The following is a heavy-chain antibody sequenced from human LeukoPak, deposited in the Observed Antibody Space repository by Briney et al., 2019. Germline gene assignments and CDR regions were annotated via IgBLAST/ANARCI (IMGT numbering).Heavy chain of an antibody. CDR2: IKQDGSEK. CDR1: GFTFSSYW. CDR3: ARVYPLPWGGEDS. V-gene: IGHV3-7*01. Sequence: HPGGSLRLSCAASGFTFSSYWMSWVRQAPGKGLEWVANIKQDGSEKYYVDSVKDRFTISRDNAKNTLYLQMNSLRAEDTAVYYCARVYPLPWGGEDSWGQGTLVTVSS. J-gene: IGHJ5*01. D-gene: IGHD3-16*01.